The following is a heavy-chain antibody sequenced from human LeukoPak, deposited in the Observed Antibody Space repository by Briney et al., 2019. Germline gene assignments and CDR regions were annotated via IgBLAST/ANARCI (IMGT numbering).Heavy chain of an antibody. J-gene: IGHJ4*02. V-gene: IGHV4-39*01. D-gene: IGHD3-16*02. Sequence: SETLSLTCTVSGGSISSSSYYWGWIRQPPGKGLEWIGSIYYSGSTYYNPSLKSRVTISVDTSKNQFSLKLSSVTAADTAVYYCACVWGGYRGFDYWGQGTLVTVSS. CDR1: GGSISSSSYY. CDR3: ACVWGGYRGFDY. CDR2: IYYSGST.